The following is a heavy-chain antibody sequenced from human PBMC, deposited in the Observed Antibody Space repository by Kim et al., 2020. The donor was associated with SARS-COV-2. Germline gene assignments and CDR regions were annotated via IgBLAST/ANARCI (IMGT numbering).Heavy chain of an antibody. V-gene: IGHV4-39*01. Sequence: SETLSLTCTVSGGSISSSSYYWGWIRQPPGKGLEWIGSIYYSGSTYYNPSLKSRVTISVDTSKNQFSLKLSSVTAADTAVYYCVRLRDLGNWFDPWGQGTLVTVSS. J-gene: IGHJ5*02. CDR3: VRLRDLGNWFDP. CDR1: GGSISSSSYY. D-gene: IGHD3-10*01. CDR2: IYYSGST.